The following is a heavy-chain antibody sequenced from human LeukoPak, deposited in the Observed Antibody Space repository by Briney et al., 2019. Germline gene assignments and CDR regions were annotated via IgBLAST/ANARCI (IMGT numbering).Heavy chain of an antibody. CDR3: ARVMFCGGDCSALDY. CDR2: IYYSGST. CDR1: GGSISSSSYY. D-gene: IGHD2-21*02. Sequence: SETLSLTCTVSGGSISSSSYYWGWIRQPPGKGLEWIGSIYYSGSTYYNPSLKSRVTISVDTSKNQFSLKLSSVTAADTAVYYCARVMFCGGDCSALDYWGQGTLVTVSS. V-gene: IGHV4-39*07. J-gene: IGHJ4*02.